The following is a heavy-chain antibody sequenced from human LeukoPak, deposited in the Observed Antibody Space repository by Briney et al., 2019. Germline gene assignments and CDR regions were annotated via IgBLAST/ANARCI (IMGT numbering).Heavy chain of an antibody. CDR1: GFTFSSYS. D-gene: IGHD6-19*01. CDR3: ASFAIQWLVP. Sequence: GSLRLSCAASGFTFSSYSMNWVCQAPGKGLEWVSSISSSSSYIYYADSVKGRFTISRDNAKNSLYLQMNSLRAEDTAVYYCASFAIQWLVPWGQGTLVTVSS. CDR2: ISSSSSYI. V-gene: IGHV3-21*01. J-gene: IGHJ5*02.